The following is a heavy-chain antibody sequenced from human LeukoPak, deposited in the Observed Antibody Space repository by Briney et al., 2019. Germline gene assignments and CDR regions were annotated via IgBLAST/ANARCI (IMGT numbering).Heavy chain of an antibody. CDR1: GFTFSSYS. Sequence: GGSLRLSCAASGFTFSSYSMNWVRQAPGKGLEWVSSISSSSSYIYYADSLRGRFTISRDNAKNSLYLQMNSLRAEDTAVYYCARALSRYYDSSGYPDAFDIWGQGTMVTVSS. CDR3: ARALSRYYDSSGYPDAFDI. D-gene: IGHD3-22*01. CDR2: ISSSSSYI. V-gene: IGHV3-21*01. J-gene: IGHJ3*02.